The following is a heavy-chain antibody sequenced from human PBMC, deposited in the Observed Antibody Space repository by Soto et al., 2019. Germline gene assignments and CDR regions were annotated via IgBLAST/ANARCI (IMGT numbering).Heavy chain of an antibody. Sequence: GSLRLSCAASGFTFSGSAMHWVRQASGKGLQWVGRIRSKPNNYATAYAASVKGRFTISRDDSKNTAYLQMNSLKTEDTAVYYCTRISNEGFDYWAQGTLVTVSS. V-gene: IGHV3-73*01. CDR3: TRISNEGFDY. CDR1: GFTFSGSA. CDR2: IRSKPNNYAT. J-gene: IGHJ4*02.